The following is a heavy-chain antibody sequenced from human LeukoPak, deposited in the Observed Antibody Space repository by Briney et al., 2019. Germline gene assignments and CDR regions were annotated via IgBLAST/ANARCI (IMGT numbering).Heavy chain of an antibody. CDR3: ARDRDWASDY. Sequence: PGGSLRLSCAASGFTFRLYSINWVRQAPGKGLEWLSYIRSTDGAIAYADSVKGRFTISRDDAKNSLYLQMNSLRDEDPAVYYCARDRDWASDYWGQGTLITVSS. J-gene: IGHJ4*02. D-gene: IGHD3-9*01. CDR1: GFTFRLYS. V-gene: IGHV3-48*02. CDR2: IRSTDGAI.